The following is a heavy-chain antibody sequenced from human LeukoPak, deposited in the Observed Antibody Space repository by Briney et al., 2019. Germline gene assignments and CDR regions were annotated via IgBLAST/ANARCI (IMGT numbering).Heavy chain of an antibody. V-gene: IGHV4-59*01. CDR1: GGSISGYY. CDR3: VREGYDSSGYYLDS. D-gene: IGHD3-22*01. Sequence: TSEPLSLTCTVSGGSISGYYWSWFRQPPGKGLEWFGWIHSRGDTEDNPSLKSRVTMSLDRSKNQISLKLYSVTAADTAVYYCVREGYDSSGYYLDSWGQGTLVTVSS. J-gene: IGHJ4*02. CDR2: IHSRGDT.